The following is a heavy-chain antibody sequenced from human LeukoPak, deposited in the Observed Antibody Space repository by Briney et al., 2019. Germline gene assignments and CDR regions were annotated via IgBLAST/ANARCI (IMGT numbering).Heavy chain of an antibody. Sequence: PGGSLRLSCAASGFTFSSFGMHWVRQAPGKGPEWVAVIWYDASNKYYVDSVKGRFTISRDNSKNTLYLQMNSLRDDDTAVYYCVRGVGVSRFNYLDPWGQGTLVIVSS. CDR2: IWYDASNK. V-gene: IGHV3-33*01. CDR3: VRGVGVSRFNYLDP. J-gene: IGHJ5*02. D-gene: IGHD1-7*01. CDR1: GFTFSSFG.